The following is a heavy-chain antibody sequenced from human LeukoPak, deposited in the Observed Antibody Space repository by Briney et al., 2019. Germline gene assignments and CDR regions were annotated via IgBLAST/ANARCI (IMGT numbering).Heavy chain of an antibody. Sequence: VASVKVSCKASGYTFTSYAMHWVRQAPGQRLEWMGWINAGNGNTKYSQKFQGRVTITRDTSASTAYMELSSLRSEDTAVYYCARNHRHYDILTGYSGDGRFDPWGQGTLVTVSS. V-gene: IGHV1-3*01. J-gene: IGHJ5*02. CDR3: ARNHRHYDILTGYSGDGRFDP. CDR1: GYTFTSYA. D-gene: IGHD3-9*01. CDR2: INAGNGNT.